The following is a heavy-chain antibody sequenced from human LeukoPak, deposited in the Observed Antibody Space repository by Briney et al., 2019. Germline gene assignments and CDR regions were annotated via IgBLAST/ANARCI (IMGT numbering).Heavy chain of an antibody. D-gene: IGHD1-26*01. J-gene: IGHJ4*02. CDR3: VRDRGTYRPIDY. CDR1: GFTFSSYA. V-gene: IGHV3-23*01. Sequence: GGSLRLSCAASGFTFSSYAMSWVRQAPGKGLEWVSVISSTGGITHYADSVKGRFTISRDNAQNSLYLQMNSLRAEDTAIYYCVRDRGTYRPIDYWGQGTLVTVSS. CDR2: ISSTGGIT.